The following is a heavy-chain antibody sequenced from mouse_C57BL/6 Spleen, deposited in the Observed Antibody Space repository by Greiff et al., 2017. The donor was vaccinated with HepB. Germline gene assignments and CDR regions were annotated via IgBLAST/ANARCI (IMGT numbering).Heavy chain of an antibody. D-gene: IGHD2-1*01. J-gene: IGHJ1*03. CDR2: INPNNGGT. V-gene: IGHV1-18*01. CDR3: ARRGNYNWYFDV. CDR1: GYTFTDYN. Sequence: VQLQQSGPELVKPGASVKIPCKASGYTFTDYNMDWVKQSHGKSLEWIGDINPNNGGTIYNQKFKGKATVTVDKSSSTAYMELRSLTSEDTAVYYCARRGNYNWYFDVWGTGTTVTVSS.